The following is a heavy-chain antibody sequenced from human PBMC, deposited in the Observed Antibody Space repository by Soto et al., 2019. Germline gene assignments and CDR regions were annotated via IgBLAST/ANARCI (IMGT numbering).Heavy chain of an antibody. CDR2: ISYDGSNK. D-gene: IGHD3-10*01. CDR3: AKSRGSGNNGMDV. V-gene: IGHV3-30*18. J-gene: IGHJ6*02. CDR1: GFTFSSYG. Sequence: QVQLVESGGGVVQPGRSLRLSCAASGFTFSSYGMHWVRQAPGRGLEWVAVISYDGSNKFYVDSVKGRFTISRDNSKNTLYRQMNSLRAEDTAVYYCAKSRGSGNNGMDVWGQGTTVTVSS.